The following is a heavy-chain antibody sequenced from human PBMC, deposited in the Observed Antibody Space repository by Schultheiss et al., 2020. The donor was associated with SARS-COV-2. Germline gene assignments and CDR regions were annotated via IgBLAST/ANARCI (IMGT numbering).Heavy chain of an antibody. D-gene: IGHD6-6*01. CDR1: GYTFTSYG. J-gene: IGHJ4*02. CDR3: ARGRKYSSSSFDY. Sequence: ASVKVSCKASGYTFTSYGISWVRQAPGQGLEWMGWMNPNSGNTGYAQKFQGRVTMTRNTSISTAYMELSSLRSEDTAVYYCARGRKYSSSSFDYWGQGTLVTVSS. V-gene: IGHV1-8*02. CDR2: MNPNSGNT.